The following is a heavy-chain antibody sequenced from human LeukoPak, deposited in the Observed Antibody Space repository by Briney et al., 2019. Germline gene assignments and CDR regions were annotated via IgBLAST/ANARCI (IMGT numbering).Heavy chain of an antibody. CDR3: AREGRQDYVYFDY. J-gene: IGHJ4*02. Sequence: PSETLSLTCTVSGRSISNYYLSWIRQPPGKGLEWIGYINYSGNTNYNPSLKSRVTISVDSSKNQFSLRLTSVTAADTAVYFCAREGRQDYVYFDYWGQGALVTVSS. CDR2: INYSGNT. D-gene: IGHD4-17*01. V-gene: IGHV4-59*01. CDR1: GRSISNYY.